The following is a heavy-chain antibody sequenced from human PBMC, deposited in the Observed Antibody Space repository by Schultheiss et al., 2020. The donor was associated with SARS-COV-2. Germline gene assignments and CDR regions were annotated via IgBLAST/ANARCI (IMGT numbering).Heavy chain of an antibody. Sequence: SVKVSCKASGGTFSTYTISWVRQAPGQGLEWMGGIIPMFGTANYAQKFQGRVTVTADESTSTAYMELRSLRSEDTAVYYCARGPSGMDVWGQGTLVTVSS. J-gene: IGHJ4*02. V-gene: IGHV1-69*13. D-gene: IGHD1-14*01. CDR1: GGTFSTYT. CDR2: IIPMFGTA. CDR3: ARGPSGMDV.